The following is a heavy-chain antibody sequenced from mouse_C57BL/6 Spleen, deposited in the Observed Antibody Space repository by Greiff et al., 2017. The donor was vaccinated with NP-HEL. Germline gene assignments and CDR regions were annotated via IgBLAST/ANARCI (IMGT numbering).Heavy chain of an antibody. CDR1: GFTFSDFY. Sequence: EVKLVESGGGLVQSGRSLRLSCATSGFTFSDFYMEWVRQAPGKGLEWIAASRNKANDYTTEYSASVKGRFIVSRDTSQSILYLQMNALRAEDTAIYYCARDDYYGSNRDWGTGTTVTVSS. D-gene: IGHD1-1*01. CDR3: ARDDYYGSNRD. J-gene: IGHJ1*03. CDR2: SRNKANDYTT. V-gene: IGHV7-1*01.